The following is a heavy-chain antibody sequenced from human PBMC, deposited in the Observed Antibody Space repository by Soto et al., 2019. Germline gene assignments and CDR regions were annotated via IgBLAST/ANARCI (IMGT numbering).Heavy chain of an antibody. Sequence: SETLSLTCTVSGGSISSYYWSWIRQPAGKGLEWIGRIYTSGSTNYNPSLKSRVTMSVDTSKNQFSLKLSSVTAADTAVYYCARGVMLTGYYNWFDPWGQGTLVTVSS. J-gene: IGHJ5*02. V-gene: IGHV4-4*07. CDR2: IYTSGST. D-gene: IGHD3-9*01. CDR1: GGSISSYY. CDR3: ARGVMLTGYYNWFDP.